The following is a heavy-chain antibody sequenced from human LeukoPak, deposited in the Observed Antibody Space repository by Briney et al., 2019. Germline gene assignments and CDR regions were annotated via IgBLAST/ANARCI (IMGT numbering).Heavy chain of an antibody. D-gene: IGHD5-18*01. V-gene: IGHV3-30*04. CDR1: GFTFSSYV. J-gene: IGHJ4*02. CDR3: AEGYNYGFGY. CDR2: ISYDGSNE. Sequence: GGSLRLSCAASGFTFSSYVMHWVRQAPGKGLEWVAIISYDGSNEYYADSVEGRFTISRDNSKNTLFLQMNSLRAEDTAVYFCAEGYNYGFGYWGQGTLVTVSS.